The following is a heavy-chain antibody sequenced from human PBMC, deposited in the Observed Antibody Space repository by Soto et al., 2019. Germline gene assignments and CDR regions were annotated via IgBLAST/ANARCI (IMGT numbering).Heavy chain of an antibody. CDR3: AKDLTRHHAYWLDP. J-gene: IGHJ5*01. CDR2: INAHSGGT. V-gene: IGHV1-2*02. CDR1: GFSFTGYY. D-gene: IGHD6-25*01. Sequence: GASVKVSCKASGFSFTGYYIHWLRQAPGQGLEWMGWINAHSGGTEYAQKFQGRVTLTRDTSIATAYLTLTSLTSDDTALRCCAKDLTRHHAYWLDPWGQGTRFTVSS.